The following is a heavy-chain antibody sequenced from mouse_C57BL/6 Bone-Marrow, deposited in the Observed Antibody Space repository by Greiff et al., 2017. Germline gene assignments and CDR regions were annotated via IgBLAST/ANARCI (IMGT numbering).Heavy chain of an antibody. V-gene: IGHV1-72*01. J-gene: IGHJ4*01. Sequence: QVQLQQSGAELVKPGASVKLSCTASGYTFTSYWMHWVKQRPGRGLEWIGRIDPNSGGTKYTEKFKGKATLAVDKPSSTAYMQLSSLTSEDSAVYDCARRGIYDGYYGAMGYWGQGASVTVAS. CDR2: IDPNSGGT. CDR3: ARRGIYDGYYGAMGY. D-gene: IGHD2-3*01. CDR1: GYTFTSYW.